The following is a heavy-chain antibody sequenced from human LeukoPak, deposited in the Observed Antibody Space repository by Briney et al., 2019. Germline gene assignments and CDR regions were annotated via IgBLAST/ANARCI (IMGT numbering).Heavy chain of an antibody. J-gene: IGHJ4*02. V-gene: IGHV3-33*01. Sequence: PGRSLRLSCAASGFTFSSYGMHWVRQAPGKGLEWVAVIWYDGSNKYYADSVKGRLTISRDNSKNTLYLQMNSLRAEDTAMYYCARNYNGMSCWGQGTLVIVSS. CDR1: GFTFSSYG. CDR3: ARNYNGMSC. D-gene: IGHD1-26*01. CDR2: IWYDGSNK.